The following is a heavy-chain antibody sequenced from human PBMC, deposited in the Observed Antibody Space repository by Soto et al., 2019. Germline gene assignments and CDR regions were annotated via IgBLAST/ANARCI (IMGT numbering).Heavy chain of an antibody. CDR3: PTRICGGAGCYSDDFFDY. D-gene: IGHD2-15*01. Sequence: EVQLVESGGGLVMPGGSLRLSCAASGFTFSTAWMSWVRQAPGKGLEWVARIKSNNEGGTADYTAPVKGRFTVSRDDSKTTLLLQMNTLGAEDTAVYYCPTRICGGAGCYSDDFFDYWGQGALVTVSS. J-gene: IGHJ4*02. CDR2: IKSNNEGGTA. V-gene: IGHV3-15*01. CDR1: GFTFSTAW.